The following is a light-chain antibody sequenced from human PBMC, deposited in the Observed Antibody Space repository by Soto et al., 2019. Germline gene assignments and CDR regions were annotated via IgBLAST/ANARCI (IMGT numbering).Light chain of an antibody. CDR3: QQYNSFTWT. J-gene: IGKJ1*01. CDR1: QSISRY. V-gene: IGKV1-5*01. CDR2: DAS. Sequence: DIQMTQSPSSLSASVGDRVTITCRASQSISRYLSWYQQKPGKAPKPLIYDASSLESGVPSRFSGSGSGTEFTLTISSLQPDDFATYYCQQYNSFTWTFGQGTKVDIK.